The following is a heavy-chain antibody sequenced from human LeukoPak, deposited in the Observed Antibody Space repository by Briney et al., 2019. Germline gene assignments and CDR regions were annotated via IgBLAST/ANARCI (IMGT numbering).Heavy chain of an antibody. V-gene: IGHV3-23*01. CDR3: VRLEGSINRYYQFHMDV. Sequence: GGSLRLSCAASGFTFSSYAMNWVRQAPGKGLEWVSGISDSGGSTYYADSVKGRFTISRDNAKNTLYLQLNSLRAEDAAVYYCVRLEGSINRYYQFHMDVWGEGTTVTVSS. J-gene: IGHJ6*03. D-gene: IGHD1-14*01. CDR1: GFTFSSYA. CDR2: ISDSGGST.